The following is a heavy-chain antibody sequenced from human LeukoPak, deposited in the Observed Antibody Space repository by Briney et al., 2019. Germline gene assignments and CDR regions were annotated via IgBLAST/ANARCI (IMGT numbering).Heavy chain of an antibody. CDR3: ARVDRYHYYLGV. Sequence: SVKVSCKASGGTFSSYSITWVRQAPGQGLEWMGGIMPLFNTANYAQQFQGRVTITTDESTSTAYMELSSLRFEDTAMYYCARVDRYHYYLGVWGKGTTVTVSS. CDR2: IMPLFNTA. V-gene: IGHV1-69*05. J-gene: IGHJ6*03. CDR1: GGTFSSYS.